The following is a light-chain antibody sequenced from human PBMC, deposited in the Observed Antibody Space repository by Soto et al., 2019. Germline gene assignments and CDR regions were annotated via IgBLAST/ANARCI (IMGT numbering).Light chain of an antibody. CDR1: SSDVGGYNY. CDR2: DVS. V-gene: IGLV2-14*01. CDR3: SSYTSSSTLVM. Sequence: QSALTQPACVSGSRGQSITISCTGTSSDVGGYNYVSWYQQHPGKAPKLMIYDVSNRPSGVSNRFSGSKSGNTASLTISGLQAEDEADYYCSSYTSSSTLVMFGGGTKLTVL. J-gene: IGLJ3*02.